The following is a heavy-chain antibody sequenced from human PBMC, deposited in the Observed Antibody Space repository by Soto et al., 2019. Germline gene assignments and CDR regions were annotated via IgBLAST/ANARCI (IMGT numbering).Heavy chain of an antibody. CDR2: IIPIFGTA. Sequence: QVQLVQSGAEVKKPGSSVKVSCKASGGTFSSYAISWVRQAPGQGLEWMGGIIPIFGTANYAQKFQGRVTITADESTSTAYMVLSSLRSEDTAVYYCASSAAGGNHYYYGMDVWGQGTTVTVSS. CDR3: ASSAAGGNHYYYGMDV. J-gene: IGHJ6*02. V-gene: IGHV1-69*01. D-gene: IGHD6-13*01. CDR1: GGTFSSYA.